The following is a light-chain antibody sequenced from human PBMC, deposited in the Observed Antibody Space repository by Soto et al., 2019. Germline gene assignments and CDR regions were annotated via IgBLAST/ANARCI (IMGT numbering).Light chain of an antibody. CDR1: QSIGRY. V-gene: IGKV1-39*01. CDR3: QQSFTAPRT. CDR2: DAT. J-gene: IGKJ2*01. Sequence: DIQMTQSPSSLSASVGDRVTVTCRASQSIGRYLNWYQQKAGKAPKLLIYDATTLQTGVPSRFSGSETGTEFTLTISGLQTENFATYYCQQSFTAPRTFGQGTKLEIQ.